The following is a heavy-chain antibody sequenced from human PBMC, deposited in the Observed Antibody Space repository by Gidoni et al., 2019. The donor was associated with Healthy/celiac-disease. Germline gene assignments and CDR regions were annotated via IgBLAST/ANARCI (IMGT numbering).Heavy chain of an antibody. D-gene: IGHD6-13*01. CDR1: DGPVSSSDYY. J-gene: IGHJ4*02. V-gene: IGHV4-39*07. CDR3: ARDVRYSSSWSHFDY. Sequence: QLQLQESGPGLVQPSETLSLTCTVSDGPVSSSDYYWDWVRQPPGKWLEWIGTIYYRGDTYYNPSLKSRVTISVDMSRNQFSLWLTSVTAADTAMYYCARDVRYSSSWSHFDYWGQGILVTVSS. CDR2: IYYRGDT.